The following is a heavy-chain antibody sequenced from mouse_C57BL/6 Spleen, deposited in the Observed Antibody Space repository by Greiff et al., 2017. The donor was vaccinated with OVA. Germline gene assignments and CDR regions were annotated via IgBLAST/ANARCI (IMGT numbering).Heavy chain of an antibody. Sequence: EVQLQQSGPELVKPGASVKISCKASGYTFTDYYMNWVKQSHGKSLEWIGDINPNNGGTSYNQKFKGKATLTVDKSSSTAYMELRSLTSEDSAVYYCAQAITTAMDYWGQGTSVTVSS. CDR3: AQAITTAMDY. V-gene: IGHV1-26*01. CDR1: GYTFTDYY. J-gene: IGHJ4*01. D-gene: IGHD1-2*01. CDR2: INPNNGGT.